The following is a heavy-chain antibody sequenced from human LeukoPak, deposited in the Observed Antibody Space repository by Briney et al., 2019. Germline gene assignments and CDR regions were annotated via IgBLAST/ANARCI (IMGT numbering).Heavy chain of an antibody. CDR2: ISYDGSNK. V-gene: IGHV3-30-3*01. Sequence: GSLLLSCAASGFTFSSYAMHWVRQAPRKGREWVAVISYDGSNKYYADSVKCRFTISRDNAKNSLYLQMNSLRAEDTALYYCAKDQANYGGKTYYFDYWGQGILVTVS. CDR1: GFTFSSYA. CDR3: AKDQANYGGKTYYFDY. D-gene: IGHD4-17*01. J-gene: IGHJ4*02.